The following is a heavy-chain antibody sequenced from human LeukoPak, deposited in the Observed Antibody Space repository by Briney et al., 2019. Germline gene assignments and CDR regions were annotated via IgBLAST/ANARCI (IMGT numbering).Heavy chain of an antibody. Sequence: GASVKVSCKASGGTFSSYAISWVRQAPGQGLEWMGGIIPIFDTANYAQKFQGRVTITADESTSTSYMELSSLRPEDTAVYYCARGPDRYYDSSGYIIGFDYWGQGTLVTVSS. CDR3: ARGPDRYYDSSGYIIGFDY. J-gene: IGHJ4*02. V-gene: IGHV1-69*13. CDR2: IIPIFDTA. D-gene: IGHD3-22*01. CDR1: GGTFSSYA.